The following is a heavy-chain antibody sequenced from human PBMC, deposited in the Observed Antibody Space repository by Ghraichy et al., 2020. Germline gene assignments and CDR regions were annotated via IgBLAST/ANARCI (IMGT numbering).Heavy chain of an antibody. CDR3: ARVIVGTTTDY. Sequence: LSLTCAASGFTFSSYEMNWVRQAPGKGLEWVSYISSSGSTTYYADSVKGRFTISRDNAKNSLYLQMNSLRAEDTAVYYCARVIVGTTTDYWGQGTLVTVSS. D-gene: IGHD1-26*01. CDR2: ISSSGSTT. CDR1: GFTFSSYE. V-gene: IGHV3-48*03. J-gene: IGHJ4*02.